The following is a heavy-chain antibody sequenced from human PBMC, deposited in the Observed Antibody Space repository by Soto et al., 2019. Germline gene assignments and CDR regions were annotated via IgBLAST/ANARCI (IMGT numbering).Heavy chain of an antibody. D-gene: IGHD3-10*01. J-gene: IGHJ3*02. V-gene: IGHV1-46*03. CDR3: ARDSYHKDSRSPRAFDI. CDR1: GYTFTSYY. CDR2: INPSGGST. Sequence: GASVKVSCKASGYTFTSYYMHWVRQAPGQGLEWMGIINPSGGSTSYAQKFQGRVTMTRDTSTSTVYMELSSLRSEDTAVYYCARDSYHKDSRSPRAFDIWGQGTMVPVSS.